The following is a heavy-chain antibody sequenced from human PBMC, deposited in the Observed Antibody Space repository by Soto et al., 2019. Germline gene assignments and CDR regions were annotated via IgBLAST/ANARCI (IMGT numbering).Heavy chain of an antibody. CDR1: GGSISSGDYY. CDR3: AGVGGFGATTIDY. Sequence: QVQLQESGPGLVKPSQTLSLTCTVSGGSISSGDYYWSWIRQPPGKGLEWIGYIYYSGRTYYNPSLKSRVTISVDPSKKQFSLNLSSVTAADTAVYYCAGVGGFGATTIDYWGQGTLVTVSS. CDR2: IYYSGRT. D-gene: IGHD3-10*01. V-gene: IGHV4-30-4*01. J-gene: IGHJ4*02.